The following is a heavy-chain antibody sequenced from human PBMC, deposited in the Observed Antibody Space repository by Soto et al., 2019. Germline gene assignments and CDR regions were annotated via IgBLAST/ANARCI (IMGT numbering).Heavy chain of an antibody. V-gene: IGHV3-30*18. D-gene: IGHD5-18*01. CDR2: ISYDGTDK. J-gene: IGHJ6*01. CDR3: LEERYAQLWLEDYGKDV. CDR1: GFTFSSYG. Sequence: QVQLVESGGGVVQPGRSLRLSCAASGFTFSSYGIHWVRQAPGKGLEWVALISYDGTDKYYADSVKGRFTISRDNAKNTMYRHKSNLGPDDTAVYYCLEERYAQLWLEDYGKDVWWQGTTVTV.